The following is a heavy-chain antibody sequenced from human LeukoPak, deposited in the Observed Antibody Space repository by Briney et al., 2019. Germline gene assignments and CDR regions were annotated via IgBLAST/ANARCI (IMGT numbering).Heavy chain of an antibody. CDR3: ARGSRITMVRGTLDY. CDR1: GGSISSSSYY. V-gene: IGHV4-39*01. CDR2: IYYSGST. Sequence: SETLSLTCTVSGGSISSSSYYWGWIRQPPGTGLEWIGSIYYSGSTYYNPSLKSRVTISVDTSKNQFSLKLSSVTAADTAVYYCARGSRITMVRGTLDYWGQGTLVTVSS. J-gene: IGHJ4*02. D-gene: IGHD3-10*01.